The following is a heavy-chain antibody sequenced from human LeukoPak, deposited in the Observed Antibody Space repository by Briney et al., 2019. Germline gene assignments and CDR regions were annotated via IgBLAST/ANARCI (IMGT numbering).Heavy chain of an antibody. Sequence: ASVKVSCKASGYTFTSYGISWVRQAPGQGLEWMGWISAYNGNTNYAQKLQGRVTMTTDTSTSTAYMELRSLRSDDTAVYYCARVLRQQQLVLEFDYWGQGTLVTVSS. CDR2: ISAYNGNT. CDR1: GYTFTSYG. D-gene: IGHD6-13*01. CDR3: ARVLRQQQLVLEFDY. J-gene: IGHJ4*02. V-gene: IGHV1-18*01.